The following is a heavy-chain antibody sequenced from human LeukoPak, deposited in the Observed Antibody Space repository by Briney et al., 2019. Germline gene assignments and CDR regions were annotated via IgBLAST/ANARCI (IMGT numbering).Heavy chain of an antibody. CDR3: ARDYGSGAGTFDF. V-gene: IGHV3-53*01. D-gene: IGHD3-10*01. Sequence: PGGSLRLSCAASGFTVSTNYMTWVRQTPGKGLEWVSVISSGLNTYYADSVKGRFTISRDNSKNTLYLQMNNVRAEDTAVYYCARDYGSGAGTFDFWGRGTMVSVSS. CDR2: ISSGLNT. J-gene: IGHJ3*01. CDR1: GFTVSTNY.